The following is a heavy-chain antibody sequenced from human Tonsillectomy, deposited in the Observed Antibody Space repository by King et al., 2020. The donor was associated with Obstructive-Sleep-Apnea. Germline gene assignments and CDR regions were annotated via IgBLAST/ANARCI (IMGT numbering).Heavy chain of an antibody. Sequence: QLVQSGAEVKKPGASVKVSCKASGYTFTGYYMHWVRQAPGQGLEWMRWINPNSGGTNYAQKFQGWVTMTRDTSISTAYMELSRLRSDDTAVYYCARERETTYYDFWRGSGYYYYYGMDVWGQGTTVTVSS. J-gene: IGHJ6*02. V-gene: IGHV1-2*04. CDR1: GYTFTGYY. D-gene: IGHD3-3*01. CDR2: INPNSGGT. CDR3: ARERETTYYDFWRGSGYYYYYGMDV.